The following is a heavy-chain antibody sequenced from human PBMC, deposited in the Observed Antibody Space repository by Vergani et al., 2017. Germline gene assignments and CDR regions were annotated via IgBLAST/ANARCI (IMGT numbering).Heavy chain of an antibody. CDR2: IYTSGST. V-gene: IGHV4-61*02. J-gene: IGHJ4*02. D-gene: IGHD6-13*01. CDR3: ATQKSSSYYFDY. CDR1: GGSISSGSYY. Sequence: QVQLQESGPGLVKPSQTLSLTCTVSGGSISSGSYYWSWIRQPAGKGLEWIGRIYTSGSTNYNPSLKSRVTISVDTSKNQFSLKLSSVTAADTAVYYCATQKSSSYYFDYWGQGTLVTVSS.